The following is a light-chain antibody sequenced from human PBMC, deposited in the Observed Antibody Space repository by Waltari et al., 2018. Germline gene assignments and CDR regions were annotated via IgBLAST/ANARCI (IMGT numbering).Light chain of an antibody. CDR1: QGISSY. Sequence: AIRMTQSPSSFSASTGDRVTITCRASQGISSYLAWYQQKPGKAPKRLIYAASTLQSGVPSRFSGSGSGTDFTLTISCLQSEDFATYYCQQYYSYPLFTFGPGTKVDIK. CDR3: QQYYSYPLFT. CDR2: AAS. J-gene: IGKJ3*01. V-gene: IGKV1-8*01.